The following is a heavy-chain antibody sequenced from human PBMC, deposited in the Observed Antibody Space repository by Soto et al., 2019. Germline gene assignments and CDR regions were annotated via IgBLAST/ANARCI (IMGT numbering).Heavy chain of an antibody. CDR3: ARDYYGDYICDY. J-gene: IGHJ4*02. Sequence: GGSLKLSCAPSGFPFRSYSINWVRLAPGKGLEWVSHISSSSSTIYYADSVKGRFTISRDNAKNSLYLQMNSLRAEDTAVYYCARDYYGDYICDYWGQETPVTVSS. D-gene: IGHD4-17*01. CDR2: ISSSSSTI. CDR1: GFPFRSYS. V-gene: IGHV3-48*01.